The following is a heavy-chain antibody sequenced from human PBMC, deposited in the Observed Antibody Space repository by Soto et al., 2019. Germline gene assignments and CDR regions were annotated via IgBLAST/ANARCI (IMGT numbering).Heavy chain of an antibody. CDR3: ARDIRQYDSSGYENWFDP. J-gene: IGHJ5*02. D-gene: IGHD3-22*01. CDR2: IYYSGST. V-gene: IGHV4-30-4*01. Sequence: TLSLTCTVSGGSISSGDYYWSGIRQPPGKGLEWIGYIYYSGSTYYNPSLKSRVTISVDTSKNQFSLKLSSVTAADTAVYYCARDIRQYDSSGYENWFDPWGQGTLVTVSS. CDR1: GGSISSGDYY.